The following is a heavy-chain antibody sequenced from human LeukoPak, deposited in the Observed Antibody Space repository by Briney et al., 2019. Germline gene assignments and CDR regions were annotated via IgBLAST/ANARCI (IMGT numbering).Heavy chain of an antibody. CDR3: AKDVAVAGTSFDY. J-gene: IGHJ4*02. D-gene: IGHD6-19*01. CDR1: GFTFSSYA. CDR2: ISGSGGST. V-gene: IGHV3-23*01. Sequence: EGSLRLSCAASGFTFSSYAMSWVRQAPGKGLEWVSAISGSGGSTYYADSVKGRFTISRDNSKNTLYLQMNSLRAEDTAVYYCAKDVAVAGTSFDYWGQGTLVTVSS.